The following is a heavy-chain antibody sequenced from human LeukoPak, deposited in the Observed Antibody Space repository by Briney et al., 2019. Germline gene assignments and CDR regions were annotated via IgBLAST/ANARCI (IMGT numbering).Heavy chain of an antibody. CDR2: IKHDGGET. J-gene: IGHJ4*02. CDR1: GFPFNNHW. Sequence: LPGGSLRLSCAASGFPFNNHWMTWVRQAPGEGLEWLANIKHDGGETYYVDSVKGRFTISRDNSKNTLYLQMNSLRAEDTAVYYCARVQWLTLWGQGTLVTVSS. D-gene: IGHD6-19*01. CDR3: ARVQWLTL. V-gene: IGHV3-7*01.